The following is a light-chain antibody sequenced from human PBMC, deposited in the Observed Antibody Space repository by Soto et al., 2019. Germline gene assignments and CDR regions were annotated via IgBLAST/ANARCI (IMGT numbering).Light chain of an antibody. J-gene: IGLJ3*02. CDR3: QTWGTVHWV. CDR2: LNSDGSH. CDR1: SGHSSYD. V-gene: IGLV4-69*01. Sequence: QPVLTQSPSASASLGASVKLTCTLSSGHSSYDIAWHQQQPEKGPRYLMKLNSDGSHSKGDGIPDRFSGSSSGAERYLTISSLQSEDEADYYCQTWGTVHWVFGGGTKLTVL.